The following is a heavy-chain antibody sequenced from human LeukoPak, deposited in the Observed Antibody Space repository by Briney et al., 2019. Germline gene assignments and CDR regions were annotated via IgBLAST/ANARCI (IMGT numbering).Heavy chain of an antibody. CDR1: GGSISSGGYY. CDR2: IYYRGST. Sequence: SQTLSLTCTVSGGSISSGGYYWSWLRQHPGKGLEWIGYIYYRGSTYYNPSLKSRVTISVETSKNQFSLKLSSVTAADTAVYYCARDRGVCSGGSCYSIPMDVWGQGATVTVSS. V-gene: IGHV4-31*03. J-gene: IGHJ6*02. D-gene: IGHD2-15*01. CDR3: ARDRGVCSGGSCYSIPMDV.